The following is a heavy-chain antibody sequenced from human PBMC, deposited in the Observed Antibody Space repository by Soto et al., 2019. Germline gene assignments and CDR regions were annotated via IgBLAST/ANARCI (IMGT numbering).Heavy chain of an antibody. CDR1: GLTFSGYW. J-gene: IGHJ4*02. CDR2: LNPNGTFT. V-gene: IGHV3-74*01. Sequence: EVQLVESGGGLVQPGGSLRLSCAGSGLTFSGYWMHWVRQAPGKGPVWVSRLNPNGTFTPNADSVKGRFTISRDNAKNTVYLQINCLRAVYTAVYYVARGGTSTTYKCLFYNWGQGTLVTV. D-gene: IGHD2-2*01. CDR3: ARGGTSTTYKCLFYN.